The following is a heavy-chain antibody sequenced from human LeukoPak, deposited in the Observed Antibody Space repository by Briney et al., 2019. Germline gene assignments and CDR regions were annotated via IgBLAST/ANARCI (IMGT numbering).Heavy chain of an antibody. J-gene: IGHJ6*03. V-gene: IGHV4-4*07. Sequence: PSETLSLTCTVSGGSISSYYWSWIRQPAGKGLEWIGRIYTSGSTNYNPSLKSRVTMSVDTSKNQFSLKLSSVTAADTAVYYCAREHPQAPHYYYYYMDVWGKGTTVTISS. CDR3: AREHPQAPHYYYYYMDV. CDR1: GGSISSYY. CDR2: IYTSGST.